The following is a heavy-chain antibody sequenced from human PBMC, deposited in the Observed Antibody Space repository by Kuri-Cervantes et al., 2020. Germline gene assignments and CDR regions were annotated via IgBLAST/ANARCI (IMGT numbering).Heavy chain of an antibody. CDR3: ATHPGLDY. CDR1: GGSISTGSYY. V-gene: IGHV4-61*02. Sequence: SETLSLTCTVSGGSISTGSYYWSWIRQPAGKGLEWIGRIYTSGTTNYNPSLKSRVTISVDTSKNQFSLKMSSVTAADTAVYYCATHPGLDYWGQGTLVTVSS. CDR2: IYTSGTT. J-gene: IGHJ4*02.